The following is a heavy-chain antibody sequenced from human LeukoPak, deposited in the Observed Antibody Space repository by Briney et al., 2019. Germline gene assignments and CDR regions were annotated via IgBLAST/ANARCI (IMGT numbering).Heavy chain of an antibody. J-gene: IGHJ4*02. V-gene: IGHV4-31*03. Sequence: ASQTLSLTCTVSGASISSGYDYWAWLRRPPGKGLEWIGYISNGGNNYSNPFLKSGITISVDTSKNPFSLQLTSVTAEDAALYYWTRDHRRSGYNWGFGFFDSWGQGSLVTVSS. CDR1: GASISSGYDY. CDR2: ISNGGNN. D-gene: IGHD5-24*01. CDR3: TRDHRRSGYNWGFGFFDS.